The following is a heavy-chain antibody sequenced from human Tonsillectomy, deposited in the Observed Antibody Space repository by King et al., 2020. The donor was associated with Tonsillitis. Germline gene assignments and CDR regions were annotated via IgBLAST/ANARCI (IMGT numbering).Heavy chain of an antibody. CDR2: ISRNGGST. D-gene: IGHD4-17*01. Sequence: VQLVESEGGLVQTGGSLRLSCAASGFTFSSYPMHWVRQAPGKGLEYVSSISRNGGSTFYANSVKGRLTLSTDNSKNTLYLQMGSLRAEDMAVYYCARVGVRYGDYGNYWYFDLWGRGTLVTVSS. V-gene: IGHV3-64*01. J-gene: IGHJ2*01. CDR1: GFTFSSYP. CDR3: ARVGVRYGDYGNYWYFDL.